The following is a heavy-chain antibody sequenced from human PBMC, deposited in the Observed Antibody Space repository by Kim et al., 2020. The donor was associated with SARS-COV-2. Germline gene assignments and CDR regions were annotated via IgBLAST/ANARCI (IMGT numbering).Heavy chain of an antibody. CDR3: ASDLRTTG. D-gene: IGHD4-17*01. Sequence: GGSLRLSCAASGLTFSSHWLTWVRQAPGKGPEWVANINHDGSDKYYVDSVKGRFTISRDNAKNSLYLQMNSLRAEDTAVYYCASDLRTTGWGHGTIVTDS. CDR2: INHDGSDK. J-gene: IGHJ4*01. CDR1: GLTFSSHW. V-gene: IGHV3-7*01.